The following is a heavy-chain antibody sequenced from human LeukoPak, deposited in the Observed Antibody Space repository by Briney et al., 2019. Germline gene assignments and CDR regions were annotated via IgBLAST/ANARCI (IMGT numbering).Heavy chain of an antibody. V-gene: IGHV1-18*04. J-gene: IGHJ4*02. CDR1: GYTFTNYG. CDR3: ARGTPPQRDLRAPTRAEGFFDY. D-gene: IGHD1-26*01. Sequence: ASVKVSCKASGYTFTNYGIIWVRQAPGQGLEWMGWISGYNGDTNYAQNLQGRVTMTTDTSTTTAYMELRSLRSDDTAVYYCARGTPPQRDLRAPTRAEGFFDYWGQGTLATVSS. CDR2: ISGYNGDT.